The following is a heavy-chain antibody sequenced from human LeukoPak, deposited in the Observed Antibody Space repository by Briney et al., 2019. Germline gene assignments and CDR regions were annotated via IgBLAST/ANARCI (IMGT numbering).Heavy chain of an antibody. J-gene: IGHJ4*02. CDR1: GFTFSSYG. CDR3: ARLGSYSPNFDY. V-gene: IGHV3-33*01. D-gene: IGHD1-26*01. CDR2: IWYDGSNK. Sequence: PGGSLRLSCAASGFTFSSYGMHWVRQAPGKGLEWVAVIWYDGSNKYYADSVKGRSTISRDNSKNTLYLQMNSLRAEDTAVYYCARLGSYSPNFDYWGQGTLVTVSS.